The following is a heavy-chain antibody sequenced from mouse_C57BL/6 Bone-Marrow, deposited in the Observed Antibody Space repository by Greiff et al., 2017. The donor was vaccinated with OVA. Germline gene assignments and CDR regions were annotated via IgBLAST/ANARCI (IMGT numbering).Heavy chain of an antibody. CDR3: ALYGNYSWYFDV. V-gene: IGHV1-39*01. J-gene: IGHJ1*03. CDR2: INPNYGTT. Sequence: EVQLQESGPELVKPGASVKISCKASGYSFTDYNMTWVKQSTGKSLEWIGVINPNYGTTSYNQKFKGKATLTVDQSSSTAYMQLNSLASEDSAVEYCALYGNYSWYFDVWGKGTTVTVSS. CDR1: GYSFTDYN. D-gene: IGHD2-1*01.